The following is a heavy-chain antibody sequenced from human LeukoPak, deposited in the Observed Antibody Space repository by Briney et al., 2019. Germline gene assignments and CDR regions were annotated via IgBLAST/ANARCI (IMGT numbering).Heavy chain of an antibody. CDR2: MNPNSGNT. CDR3: ARGWGSGGSYCFDY. Sequence: ASVKVSCKASGYTFTSYDINWVRQATGQGLEWMGWMNPNSGNTGYAQKFQGRVTMTRNTSVSTAYMELSSLRSEDTAVYYCARGWGSGGSYCFDYWGQGTLVTVSS. V-gene: IGHV1-8*01. CDR1: GYTFTSYD. D-gene: IGHD2-15*01. J-gene: IGHJ4*02.